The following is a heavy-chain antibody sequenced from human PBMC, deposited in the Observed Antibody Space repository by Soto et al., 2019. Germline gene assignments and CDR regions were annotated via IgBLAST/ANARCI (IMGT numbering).Heavy chain of an antibody. D-gene: IGHD5-18*01. CDR2: IGTAGDT. J-gene: IGHJ6*02. CDR1: GFTSSSYD. V-gene: IGHV3-13*01. Sequence: GGSLRLSCAASGFTSSSYDMHWVRQATGKGLEWVSAIGTAGDTYYPGSVKGRFTISRENAKNSLYLQMNSLRAGDTAVYYCARGYVDTAMVPSSFGMDVWGQGTTVTVSS. CDR3: ARGYVDTAMVPSSFGMDV.